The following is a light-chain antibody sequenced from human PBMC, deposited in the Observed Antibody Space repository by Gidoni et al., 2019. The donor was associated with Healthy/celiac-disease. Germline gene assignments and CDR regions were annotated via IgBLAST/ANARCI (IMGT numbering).Light chain of an antibody. Sequence: DIQVTPYPSSLAASIGDRVTITCRASKSIRSYLNWYQQKPGKAPKLLIYTASSLQSGVPSRFSGSGSGTDFTLTISSLQPEDFATYYCQQTYSTPRTFGGGTKVEIK. V-gene: IGKV1-39*01. CDR3: QQTYSTPRT. CDR1: KSIRSY. J-gene: IGKJ4*01. CDR2: TAS.